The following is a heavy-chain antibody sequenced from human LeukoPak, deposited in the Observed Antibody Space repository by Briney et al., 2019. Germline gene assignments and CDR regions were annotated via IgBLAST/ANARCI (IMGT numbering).Heavy chain of an antibody. V-gene: IGHV4-38-2*02. D-gene: IGHD6-13*01. CDR1: GYSISSGYY. Sequence: SETLSLTCTVSGYSISSGYYWGWIRQPPGKGLEWIGSIYHSGSTYYNPSLKSRVTISVDTSKNQFSLKLSSVTAADTAVYYCARLSSSWYSHYFDYWGQGTLVTVSS. CDR3: ARLSSSWYSHYFDY. J-gene: IGHJ4*02. CDR2: IYHSGST.